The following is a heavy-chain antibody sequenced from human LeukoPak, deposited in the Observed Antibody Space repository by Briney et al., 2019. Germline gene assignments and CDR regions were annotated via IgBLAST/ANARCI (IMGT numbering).Heavy chain of an antibody. CDR1: GASVSDGNYY. Sequence: PSETLSLTCSVSGASVSDGNYYWSWIRQPPGKGLERIGYMFYSESTKYNPSLKSRVTISVDKSKNQSSLHMSSVTAADTAVYYCARRSHGDRFYFDLWGRGTLVTVSS. CDR3: ARRSHGDRFYFDL. V-gene: IGHV4-61*01. J-gene: IGHJ2*01. CDR2: MFYSEST. D-gene: IGHD3-10*01.